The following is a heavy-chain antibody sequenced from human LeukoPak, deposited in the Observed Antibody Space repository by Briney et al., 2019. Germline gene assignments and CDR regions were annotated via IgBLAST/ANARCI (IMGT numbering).Heavy chain of an antibody. D-gene: IGHD2-2*02. CDR2: ISGSGGST. CDR3: AKARIPHYYYYYGMDV. Sequence: GSLRLSCAASGFTFSSYAMSWVRQAPGKGLEWVSAISGSGGSTYYADSVKGRFTISRDNSKNTLYLQMNSLRAEDTAVYYCAKARIPHYYYYYGMDVWGQGTTVTVSS. V-gene: IGHV3-23*01. J-gene: IGHJ6*02. CDR1: GFTFSSYA.